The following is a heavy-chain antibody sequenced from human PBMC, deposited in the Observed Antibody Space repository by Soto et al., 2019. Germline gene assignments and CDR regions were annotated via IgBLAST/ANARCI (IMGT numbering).Heavy chain of an antibody. CDR3: ARRGRRDNNWNDFDY. Sequence: ETLSLTCTVSGGSISSYYWSWIRQPPGKGLEWIGYISYSGSTNYNPSLKSRVTISVDTSKNQFSLKLSSVTAADTAVYYCARRGRRDNNWNDFDYWGQGTLVTVSS. D-gene: IGHD1-1*01. CDR1: GGSISSYY. CDR2: ISYSGST. V-gene: IGHV4-59*08. J-gene: IGHJ4*02.